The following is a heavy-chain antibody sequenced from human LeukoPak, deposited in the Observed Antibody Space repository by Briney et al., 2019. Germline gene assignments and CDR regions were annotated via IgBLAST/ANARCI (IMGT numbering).Heavy chain of an antibody. CDR1: GFTFSSYA. J-gene: IGHJ3*01. CDR3: ARAGGDCISTSCYGGHAFDL. V-gene: IGHV3-30*04. Sequence: GGSLRLSCAASGFTFSSYAIHWVRQAPGKGLEWVAVTSYDGRNDYYGDSVKGRFTVFRDNSNSTVFAQINSLRADDTAVYYCARAGGDCISTSCYGGHAFDLWGQGTLVTVSP. CDR2: TSYDGRND. D-gene: IGHD2-2*01.